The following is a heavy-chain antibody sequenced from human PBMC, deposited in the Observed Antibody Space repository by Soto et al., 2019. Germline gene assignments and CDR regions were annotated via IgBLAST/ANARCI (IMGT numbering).Heavy chain of an antibody. V-gene: IGHV3-15*01. CDR3: TTVIL. J-gene: IGHJ4*02. CDR2: IKSKTDGGTT. Sequence: EVQLVESGGGLVKPGGSLRLSCAASGFTFSNAWMSWVRQAPGKGLEWVGHIKSKTDGGTTDYAAPVKGRFTISRDDSKNTLYLQMNSLKTEDTAVYYCTTVILWGQGTLVTVSS. CDR1: GFTFSNAW.